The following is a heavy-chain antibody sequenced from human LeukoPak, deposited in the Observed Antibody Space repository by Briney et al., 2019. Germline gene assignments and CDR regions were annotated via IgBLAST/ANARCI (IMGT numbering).Heavy chain of an antibody. CDR2: IKQDGSEK. J-gene: IGHJ4*02. V-gene: IGHV3-7*01. D-gene: IGHD3-3*01. Sequence: PGGSLRLSCAASGFTFSSYWMSWVRQAPGKGLEWVANIKQDGSEKYYVDSVKGRFTISRDNAKNSLYLQMNSPRAEDTAVYYCARVDFWSGYSFDYWGQGTLVTVSS. CDR3: ARVDFWSGYSFDY. CDR1: GFTFSSYW.